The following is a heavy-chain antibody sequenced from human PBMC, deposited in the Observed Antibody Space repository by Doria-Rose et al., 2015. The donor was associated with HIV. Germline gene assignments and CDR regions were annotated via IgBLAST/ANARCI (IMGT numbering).Heavy chain of an antibody. D-gene: IGHD1-26*01. CDR3: ASQWERSSFDY. CDR2: IIPILDIV. V-gene: IGHV1-69*02. J-gene: IGHJ4*02. Sequence: QVQLVQSGSDVKKPGSSVKVSCKASGGTFSSYTISWVRQAPGQGLEWMGRIIPILDIVNYALRFQGRVTITADESTSTAYMELSSLRSEDTAIYYCASQWERSSFDYWGQGTRGAVS. CDR1: GGTFSSYT.